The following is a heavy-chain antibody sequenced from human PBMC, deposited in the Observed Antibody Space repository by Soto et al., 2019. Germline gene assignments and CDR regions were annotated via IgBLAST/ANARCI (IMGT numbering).Heavy chain of an antibody. J-gene: IGHJ4*02. V-gene: IGHV3-33*01. CDR1: GFIFSDYG. CDR3: ARDERSQYFDL. CDR2: IWHNGSNK. Sequence: GGSLRLSCAASGFIFSDYGIHWVRQAPGKGLEWVAVIWHNGSNKKYIDSVQGRFTTSRDNSKNTLYLEMNSLRAEDTGVYYCARDERSQYFDLWGQGTLVTVSS.